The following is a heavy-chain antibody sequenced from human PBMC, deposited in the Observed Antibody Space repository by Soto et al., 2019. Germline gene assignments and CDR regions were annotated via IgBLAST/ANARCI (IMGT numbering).Heavy chain of an antibody. D-gene: IGHD3-9*01. CDR3: ARDRRFSDWSQWAFDI. CDR1: GDSISNYY. V-gene: IGHV4-59*01. J-gene: IGHJ3*02. Sequence: QVQLQESGPGLLKPSETLSLTCTVSGDSISNYYWSWIRQPPGKGLEWIAYINYSGSTNYSPSLRGRVTISLDTSKKQFFLNLTSVTAADTAVYYCARDRRFSDWSQWAFDIWGQGTMVTVSS. CDR2: INYSGST.